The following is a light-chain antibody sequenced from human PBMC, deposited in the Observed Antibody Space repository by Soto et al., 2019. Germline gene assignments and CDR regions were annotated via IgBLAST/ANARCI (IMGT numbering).Light chain of an antibody. V-gene: IGKV3-20*01. CDR1: QSVSSSY. J-gene: IGKJ1*01. CDR3: QQYGSSPPT. Sequence: IVLTQSPGTLSLSPGERATLSCRASQSVSSSYLAWYQQKPGQAPRLLIYGASKRATGFPARFSGSGSGTDFTLTINRLEPEDFALYYCQQYGSSPPTFGQGTKVDIK. CDR2: GAS.